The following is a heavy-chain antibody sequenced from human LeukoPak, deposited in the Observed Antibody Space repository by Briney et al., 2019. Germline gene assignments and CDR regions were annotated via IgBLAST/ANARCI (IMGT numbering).Heavy chain of an antibody. CDR2: IYYSGST. D-gene: IGHD6-19*01. J-gene: IGHJ4*02. CDR3: ARVALGYSSGWYNFDY. CDR1: GGSISSSSYY. V-gene: IGHV4-61*05. Sequence: PSETLSLTCTVSGGSISSSSYYWGWIRQPPGKGLEWIGYIYYSGSTNYNPSLKSRVTISVDTSKNQFSLKLSSVTAADTAVYYCARVALGYSSGWYNFDYWGQGTLVTVSS.